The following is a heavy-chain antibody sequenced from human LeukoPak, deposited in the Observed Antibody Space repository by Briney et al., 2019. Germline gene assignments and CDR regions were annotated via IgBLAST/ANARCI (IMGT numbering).Heavy chain of an antibody. D-gene: IGHD2-15*01. Sequence: ASVKVSFTASGGTFSSYAISWVRQAHGQGLEWMGGIIPIFGTANYAQKFQGRVTITADKSTSTAYMELSSLRSEDTAVYYCAIVGRSVVVASRGHFDYWGQGTLVTVSS. CDR1: GGTFSSYA. CDR2: IIPIFGTA. V-gene: IGHV1-69*06. CDR3: AIVGRSVVVASRGHFDY. J-gene: IGHJ4*02.